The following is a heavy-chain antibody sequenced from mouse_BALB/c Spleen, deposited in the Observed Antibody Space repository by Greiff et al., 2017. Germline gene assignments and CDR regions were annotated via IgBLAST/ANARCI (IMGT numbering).Heavy chain of an antibody. CDR2: INPSTGYT. J-gene: IGHJ2*01. V-gene: IGHV1-7*01. Sequence: QVHVKQSGAELAKPGASVKMSCKASGYTFTSYWMHWVKQRPGQGLEWIGYINPSTGYTEYNQKFKDKATLTADKSSSTAYMQLSSLTSEDSAVYYCAMGYFDYWGQGTTLTVSS. CDR3: AMGYFDY. CDR1: GYTFTSYW.